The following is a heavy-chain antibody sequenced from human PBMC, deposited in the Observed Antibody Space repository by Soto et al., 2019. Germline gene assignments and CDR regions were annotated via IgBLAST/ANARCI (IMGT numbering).Heavy chain of an antibody. J-gene: IGHJ4*02. D-gene: IGHD2-2*01. V-gene: IGHV2-5*02. Sequence: QITLKESGPTLVKPTQTLTLTCTFSGFSLSTTAEGVAWIVQPPEKALEWLALIYWDDDERYSPSLKSRLTITKDTSKNQVVLTMTNVDPVDTATYYCAHGSCSSADCYPNPYLDYWGQGILVTVSS. CDR1: GFSLSTTAEG. CDR3: AHGSCSSADCYPNPYLDY. CDR2: IYWDDDE.